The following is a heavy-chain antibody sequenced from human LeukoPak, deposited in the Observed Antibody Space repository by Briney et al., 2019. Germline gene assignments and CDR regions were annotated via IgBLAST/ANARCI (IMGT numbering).Heavy chain of an antibody. V-gene: IGHV4-34*01. Sequence: SSETLSLTCAVYGGSFSGYYWSWIRQPPGKGLEWIGEINHSGSTNYNPSLKSRVTISVDTSKNQFSLKLSSVTAADTAVYYCARHTWSSPVDVWGQGTTVTVSS. CDR3: ARHTWSSPVDV. CDR1: GGSFSGYY. D-gene: IGHD2-8*01. J-gene: IGHJ6*02. CDR2: INHSGST.